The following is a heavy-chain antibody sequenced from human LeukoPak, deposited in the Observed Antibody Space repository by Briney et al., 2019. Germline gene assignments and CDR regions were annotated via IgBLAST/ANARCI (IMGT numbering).Heavy chain of an antibody. CDR3: ARHGFWSGYPYYYYCYMDV. V-gene: IGHV4-59*08. CDR1: GGSISSYY. Sequence: SETLSLTCTVSGGSISSYYWSWIRQPPGKGLEWIAYINYSGSTNYNPSLKSRVTISVDTSKNQFSLKLSSVTAADTAVYYCARHGFWSGYPYYYYCYMDVWGKGTTVTVSS. CDR2: INYSGST. J-gene: IGHJ6*03. D-gene: IGHD3-3*01.